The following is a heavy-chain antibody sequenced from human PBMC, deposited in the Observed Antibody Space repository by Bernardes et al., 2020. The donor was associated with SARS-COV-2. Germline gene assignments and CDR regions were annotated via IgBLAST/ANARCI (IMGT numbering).Heavy chain of an antibody. CDR2: ISSGCSTI. D-gene: IGHD1-26*01. V-gene: IGHV3-48*03. Sequence: GGSLRLSCAASGFTFSNYEMNWVRQAPGKGLEWVSYISSGCSTIYYADSVKGRFTISRDNAKNSLYLQMNSLRAEDTAVYYCARWPREGAYWGQGTLVTVSS. CDR1: GFTFSNYE. CDR3: ARWPREGAY. J-gene: IGHJ4*02.